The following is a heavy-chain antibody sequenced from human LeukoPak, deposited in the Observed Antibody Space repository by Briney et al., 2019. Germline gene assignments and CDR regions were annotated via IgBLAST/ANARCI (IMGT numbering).Heavy chain of an antibody. D-gene: IGHD1/OR15-1a*01. J-gene: IGHJ6*03. CDR2: IYYSGST. V-gene: IGHV4-39*07. CDR1: GGSISSSSYY. CDR3: ARGRPQYNWNTPRPGYYYYYMDV. Sequence: SETLSLTCTVSGGSISSSSYYWGWIRQPPGKGLEWIGSIYYSGSTNYNPSLKSRVTISVDTSKNQFSLKLSSVTAADTAVYYCARGRPQYNWNTPRPGYYYYYMDVWGKGTTVTVSS.